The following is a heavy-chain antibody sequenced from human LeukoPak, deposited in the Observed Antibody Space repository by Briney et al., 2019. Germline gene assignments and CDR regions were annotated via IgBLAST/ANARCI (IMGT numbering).Heavy chain of an antibody. J-gene: IGHJ4*02. V-gene: IGHV3-15*05. Sequence: PGGSLRLSCAASGFTFSNAWMNWVRQAPGKGLEWVGHVKDKSDGGTTDYAAPVIGRFTISRDSAKNTLYLQMNSLRAEDTGVYYCTRGSGGPRDYWGQGTLVTVSS. CDR2: VKDKSDGGTT. CDR1: GFTFSNAW. CDR3: TRGSGGPRDY. D-gene: IGHD3-10*01.